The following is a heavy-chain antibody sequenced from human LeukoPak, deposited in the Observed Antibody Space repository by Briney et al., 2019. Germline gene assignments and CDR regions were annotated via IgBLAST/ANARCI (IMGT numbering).Heavy chain of an antibody. CDR2: IYPGDYDT. Sequence: GESLKISCKGSGYSFTSYWIGWVRQMPGKGLGGMGIIYPGDYDTRYSRPFQAQVTISADKSMSSAYLQWRSLKASDTAMYYCAGLADSSGYDHDYWGQGTLVTVSS. V-gene: IGHV5-51*01. CDR1: GYSFTSYW. D-gene: IGHD3-22*01. J-gene: IGHJ4*02. CDR3: AGLADSSGYDHDY.